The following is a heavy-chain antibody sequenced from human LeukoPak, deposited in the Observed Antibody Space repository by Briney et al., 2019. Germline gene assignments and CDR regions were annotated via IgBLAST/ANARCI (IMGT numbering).Heavy chain of an antibody. CDR3: ARGLDSSGYYVDY. D-gene: IGHD3-22*01. CDR1: GFTFSDYG. J-gene: IGHJ4*02. Sequence: PGGSLRLSCVASGFTFSDYGLHWVRQAPGKGLEWVAFIRYDASDTYYTDSVKGRFTISRDNSKNTLYLQMNRLRTEDTAVYYCARGLDSSGYYVDYWGQGTLVTVSS. CDR2: IRYDASDT. V-gene: IGHV3-30*02.